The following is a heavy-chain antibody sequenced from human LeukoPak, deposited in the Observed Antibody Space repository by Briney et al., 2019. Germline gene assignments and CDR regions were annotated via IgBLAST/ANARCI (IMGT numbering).Heavy chain of an antibody. CDR3: AREGMYYYDSSGYRY. J-gene: IGHJ4*02. D-gene: IGHD3-22*01. V-gene: IGHV4-4*07. CDR2: IYTSGST. Sequence: SETLSLTCTVSGDSISSYYWSWIRQPAGKGLEWIGRIYTSGSTNYNPSLKSRVTMSVDTSKNQFSLKLSSVTAADTAVYYCAREGMYYYDSSGYRYWGQGTLVTVSS. CDR1: GDSISSYY.